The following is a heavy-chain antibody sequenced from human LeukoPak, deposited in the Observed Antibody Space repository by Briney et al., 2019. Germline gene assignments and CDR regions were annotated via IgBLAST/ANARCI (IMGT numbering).Heavy chain of an antibody. CDR3: TSTLGY. CDR2: IKRRSDGGTT. J-gene: IGHJ4*02. V-gene: IGHV3-15*01. D-gene: IGHD3-16*01. CDR1: GLTISNVW. Sequence: GGSLRLCCVASGLTISNVWMTWVRQAPGKGLEWVGRIKRRSDGGTTDYASPVTGRFIISRDDSKNTLYLQMNSLKTEDTAMYYCTSTLGYWGQGTLVTVSS.